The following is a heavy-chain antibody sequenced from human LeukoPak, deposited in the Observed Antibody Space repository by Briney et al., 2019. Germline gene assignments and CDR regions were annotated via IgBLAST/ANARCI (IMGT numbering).Heavy chain of an antibody. Sequence: SETLSLTCTVSGGSINFYYWSWMRQPAGKGLEWIGRIYSTGSTNYSPSLKSRVTMSVDKSKNQFSLNLSSVTAADTAVYYCARGMADPYSFDSWGQGTLVTVSS. CDR1: GGSINFYY. CDR2: IYSTGST. J-gene: IGHJ4*02. CDR3: ARGMADPYSFDS. D-gene: IGHD2-21*01. V-gene: IGHV4-4*07.